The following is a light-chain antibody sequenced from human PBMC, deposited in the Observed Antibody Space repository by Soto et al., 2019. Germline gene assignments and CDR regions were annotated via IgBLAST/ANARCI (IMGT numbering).Light chain of an antibody. Sequence: EIVLTQSPGTLSLSPGERATLSCRASQSVSGTYLAWYQQRPGQAPKVLIYGASSRAAGIPARFSGSGSGTDFTLTISRLEPDDFAVYYCQQYGSSPFNFGPGTKVDIK. CDR2: GAS. CDR1: QSVSGTY. J-gene: IGKJ3*01. V-gene: IGKV3-20*01. CDR3: QQYGSSPFN.